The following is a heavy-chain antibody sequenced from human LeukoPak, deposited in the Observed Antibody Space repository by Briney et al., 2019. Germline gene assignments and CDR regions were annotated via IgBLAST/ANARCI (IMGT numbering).Heavy chain of an antibody. Sequence: GGSLRLSCAASGFTFSSYGMHWVRQAPGKGLEWVAFIRYDGSNKYYADSVKGRFTISRDKSKNTLYLQMNSLRAEDTAVYYCAKDQEFTYYDFWSGHPSYYMDVWGKGTTVTVSS. CDR1: GFTFSSYG. V-gene: IGHV3-30*02. CDR3: AKDQEFTYYDFWSGHPSYYMDV. J-gene: IGHJ6*03. D-gene: IGHD3-3*01. CDR2: IRYDGSNK.